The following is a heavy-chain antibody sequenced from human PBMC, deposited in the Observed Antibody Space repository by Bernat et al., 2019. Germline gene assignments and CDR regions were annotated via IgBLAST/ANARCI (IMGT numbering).Heavy chain of an antibody. J-gene: IGHJ5*02. CDR3: ARGRPLDCSGGSCNSRWFDA. V-gene: IGHV4-34*01. CDR1: GGSFSGYY. D-gene: IGHD2-15*01. CDR2: INHSGST. Sequence: QVQLQQWGAGLLKPSETLSLTCAVYGGSFSGYYCSWIRQPPGKGLEWIGEINHSGSTNYNPSLKTRFTISVDPSKNQFSLKLSSVTAADTAVYYCARGRPLDCSGGSCNSRWFDAWGQGTLVTGSS.